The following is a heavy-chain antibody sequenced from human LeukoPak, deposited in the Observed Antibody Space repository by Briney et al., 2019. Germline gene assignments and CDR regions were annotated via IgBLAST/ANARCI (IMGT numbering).Heavy chain of an antibody. CDR3: ARVHSGWYYYYGMDV. Sequence: ASVKVSCKASGYTFTSYGISWVRQAPGQGLEWMGWISAYNGNTNYAQKLQGRVTMTTDTSTSTAYMELRSLRSDDTAVYYCARVHSGWYYYYGMDVWGQGTTVTVSS. V-gene: IGHV1-18*01. CDR1: GYTFTSYG. CDR2: ISAYNGNT. J-gene: IGHJ6*02. D-gene: IGHD6-19*01.